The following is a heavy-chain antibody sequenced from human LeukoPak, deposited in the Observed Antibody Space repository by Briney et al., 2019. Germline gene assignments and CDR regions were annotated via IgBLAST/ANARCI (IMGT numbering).Heavy chain of an antibody. D-gene: IGHD6-19*01. Sequence: SETLSLTCIVSGGSVSSGSYYWSWIRQPPGKGLEWIGYIYYSGSTNYNPSLKSRVTISVDTSKNQFSLKLSSVTAADTAVYYCARVMPSGWYDYWGQGTLVTVSS. CDR3: ARVMPSGWYDY. V-gene: IGHV4-61*01. CDR2: IYYSGST. J-gene: IGHJ4*02. CDR1: GGSVSSGSYY.